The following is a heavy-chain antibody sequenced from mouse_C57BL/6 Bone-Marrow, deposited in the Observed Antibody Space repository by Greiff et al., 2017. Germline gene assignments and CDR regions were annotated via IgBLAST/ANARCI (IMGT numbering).Heavy chain of an antibody. CDR3: ARGVGDYAMDY. CDR1: GYTFTSYW. CDR2: INPSNGGT. V-gene: IGHV1-53*01. Sequence: QVQLQQPGTELVKPGASVKLSCKASGYTFTSYWMHWVKQRPGQGLAWIGNINPSNGGTNYNEKFKSKATLTVDKSSSTAYMQLSSLTSDDSAVYYCARGVGDYAMDYWGQGTSVTVSS. D-gene: IGHD3-3*01. J-gene: IGHJ4*01.